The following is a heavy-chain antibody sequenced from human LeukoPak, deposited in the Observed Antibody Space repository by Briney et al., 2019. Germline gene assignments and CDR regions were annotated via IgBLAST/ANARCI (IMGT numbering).Heavy chain of an antibody. V-gene: IGHV3-48*01. J-gene: IGHJ5*02. CDR2: ISSSSSTI. CDR1: GFTFSSYS. D-gene: IGHD3-9*01. CDR3: AKEFAAYYDILTGIS. Sequence: GGSLRLSCAASGFTFSSYSMNWVRQAPGKGLEWVSYISSSSSTIYYADSVKGRFTISRDNAKNSLHLQMNSLRAEDTAVYYCAKEFAAYYDILTGISWGQGTLVTASS.